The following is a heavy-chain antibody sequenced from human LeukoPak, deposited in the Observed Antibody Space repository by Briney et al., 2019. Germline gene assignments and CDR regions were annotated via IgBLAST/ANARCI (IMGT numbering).Heavy chain of an antibody. J-gene: IGHJ5*02. D-gene: IGHD3-22*01. V-gene: IGHV4-61*02. Sequence: SETLSLTCTVSGGSISSDNYSWSWIRQPAGKGLEWIGRVYTSGSTNYNPSLKSRVTISVDTSKKQFSLKLSSVTAADTAVYYCAREKIGYYDGSGRGWFDPWGQGTLVTVSS. CDR3: AREKIGYYDGSGRGWFDP. CDR2: VYTSGST. CDR1: GGSISSDNYS.